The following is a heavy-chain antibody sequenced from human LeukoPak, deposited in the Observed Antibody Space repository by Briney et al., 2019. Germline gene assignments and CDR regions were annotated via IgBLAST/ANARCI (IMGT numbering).Heavy chain of an antibody. CDR3: ARAGDSSGYEYYFDY. CDR2: IYTSGST. Sequence: SETLSLTCTVSGGSISSYYWSWIRQPAGKGLEWIGRIYTSGSTNYNPSLKSRVTMSVDTSKNQSSLKLSSVTAADTAVYYCARAGDSSGYEYYFDYWGQGTLVTVSP. V-gene: IGHV4-4*07. J-gene: IGHJ4*02. CDR1: GGSISSYY. D-gene: IGHD3-22*01.